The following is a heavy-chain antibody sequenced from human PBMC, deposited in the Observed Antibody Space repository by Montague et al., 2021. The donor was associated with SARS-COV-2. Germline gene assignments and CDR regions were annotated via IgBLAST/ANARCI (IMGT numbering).Heavy chain of an antibody. J-gene: IGHJ3*01. D-gene: IGHD5-18*01. V-gene: IGHV4-39*01. Sequence: SETLSLTCTVSGGSISNSIYYWGWIRQPPGKGLEWIGSIYYSGSTYYNPSLKSRVTISMDTSNNQFFLKLTSVTAADTAVYYCARPGRGYSYAIDAFDVWGQGTMVTVSS. CDR1: GGSISNSIYY. CDR2: IYYSGST. CDR3: ARPGRGYSYAIDAFDV.